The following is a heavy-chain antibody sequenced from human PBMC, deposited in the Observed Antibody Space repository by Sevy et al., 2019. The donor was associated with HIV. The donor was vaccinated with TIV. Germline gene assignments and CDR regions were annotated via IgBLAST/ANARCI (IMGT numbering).Heavy chain of an antibody. D-gene: IGHD6-19*01. CDR1: GGSISSSSYY. Sequence: SETLSLTCTVSGGSISSSSYYWGWIRQPPGKGLEWIGSIYYSGSTYYNPSLKSRVTISVDTSKNQFSLKLSSVTAADMDVYYCERHLAIIAVAGYFDYWGQGTLVTVSS. V-gene: IGHV4-39*01. CDR3: ERHLAIIAVAGYFDY. J-gene: IGHJ4*02. CDR2: IYYSGST.